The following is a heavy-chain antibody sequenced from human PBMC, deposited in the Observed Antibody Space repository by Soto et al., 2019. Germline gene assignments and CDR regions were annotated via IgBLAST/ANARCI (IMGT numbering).Heavy chain of an antibody. CDR3: AREEYSSGTGYLQH. V-gene: IGHV3-33*01. J-gene: IGHJ1*01. D-gene: IGHD6-19*01. CDR1: GFTFSSYG. CDR2: IWYDGSNE. Sequence: QVQLVESGGGVVQPGRSLRLSCAASGFTFSSYGMHWVRQAPGKGLEWVALIWYDGSNEYYVDSVKGRFTISRDNSKNTLFLQMNSLRAEDTAMYYCAREEYSSGTGYLQHGGQGTLVTVSS.